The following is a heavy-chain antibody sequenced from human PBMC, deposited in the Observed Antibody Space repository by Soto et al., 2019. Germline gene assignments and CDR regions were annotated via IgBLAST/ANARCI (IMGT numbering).Heavy chain of an antibody. D-gene: IGHD3-10*01. CDR2: ISYDGSNK. CDR3: SGSYVDY. J-gene: IGHJ4*02. CDR1: GFTFSSYA. Sequence: QVQLVESGGGVVQPGRSLRLSCAASGFTFSSYAMHWVRQAPGKGLEWVAVISYDGSNKYYADSVKGRFTISRDNSKNTLYLQMISLRAEDTAVYYCSGSYVDYWGQGTLVTVSS. V-gene: IGHV3-30-3*01.